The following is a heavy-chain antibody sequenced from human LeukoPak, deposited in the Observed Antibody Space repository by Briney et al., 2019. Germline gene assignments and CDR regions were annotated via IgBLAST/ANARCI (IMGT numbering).Heavy chain of an antibody. CDR1: GFTFSSYS. D-gene: IGHD6-13*01. Sequence: PGGSLRLSCAASGFTFSSYSMNWVRQAPGKGLEWVSYISSSSSTIYYADSVKGRFTISRDNAKNSLYLQMNSLRAEDTAVYYCARSIAAAGKPPGSGMDVWGQGTTVTVSS. CDR2: ISSSSSTI. V-gene: IGHV3-48*04. CDR3: ARSIAAAGKPPGSGMDV. J-gene: IGHJ6*02.